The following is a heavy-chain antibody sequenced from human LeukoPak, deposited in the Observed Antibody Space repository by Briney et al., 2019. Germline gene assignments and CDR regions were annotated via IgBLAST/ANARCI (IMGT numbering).Heavy chain of an antibody. Sequence: PGGSLRLSCAASGFTFSTYSMNWVRQAPGKGLEWVSSISSGSSYIYYADSVKGRFTISRDNSKNTLYLQMNSLRAEDTAVYYCAKDRDYYDSSGYHFDYWGQGTLVTVSS. D-gene: IGHD3-22*01. V-gene: IGHV3-21*01. J-gene: IGHJ4*02. CDR1: GFTFSTYS. CDR3: AKDRDYYDSSGYHFDY. CDR2: ISSGSSYI.